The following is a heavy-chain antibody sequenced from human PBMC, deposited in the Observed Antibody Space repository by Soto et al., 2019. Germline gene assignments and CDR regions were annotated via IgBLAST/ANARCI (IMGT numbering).Heavy chain of an antibody. D-gene: IGHD1-26*01. J-gene: IGHJ4*02. CDR1: GFTFSRHG. CDR2: ISHDGRNQ. CDR3: AKLQGIVQLPAVPAYFFDF. Sequence: QVQLVESGGDVVQTGRSLRLSCAASGFTFSRHGMNWVRQAPGKGLEWVAVISHDGRNQYYADSVKGRFTISRDNSENTLYHQMDSLRPEDTAVYYCAKLQGIVQLPAVPAYFFDFWGQGTLITVSS. V-gene: IGHV3-30*18.